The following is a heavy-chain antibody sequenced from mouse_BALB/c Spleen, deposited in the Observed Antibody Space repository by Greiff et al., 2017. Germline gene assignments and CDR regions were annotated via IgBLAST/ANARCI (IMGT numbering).Heavy chain of an antibody. CDR1: GYSFTSYW. J-gene: IGHJ4*01. V-gene: IGHV1-5*01. CDR3: TRGYGYDDDYYAMDY. CDR2: IYPGNSDT. D-gene: IGHD2-2*01. Sequence: EVKLQESGTVLARPGASVKMSCKASGYSFTSYWMHWVKQRPGQGLEWIGAIYPGNSDTSYNQKFKGKAKLTAVTSASTAYMELSSLTNEDSAVYYCTRGYGYDDDYYAMDYWGQGTSVTVSS.